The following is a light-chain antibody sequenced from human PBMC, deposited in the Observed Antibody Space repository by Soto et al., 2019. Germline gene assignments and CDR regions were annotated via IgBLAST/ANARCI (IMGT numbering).Light chain of an antibody. V-gene: IGLV1-40*01. CDR2: DNT. J-gene: IGLJ1*01. CDR3: QSYDNSLTGSRV. Sequence: QSVLTQPPSVSAGPGQKVTISCTGSNSNIGAGYDVHWYQQLPGTAPKLLIYDNTYRPSGVPDRFSASTSGTSASLAIAGLQPEDEADYYCQSYDNSLTGSRVFGTGTKLTVL. CDR1: NSNIGAGYD.